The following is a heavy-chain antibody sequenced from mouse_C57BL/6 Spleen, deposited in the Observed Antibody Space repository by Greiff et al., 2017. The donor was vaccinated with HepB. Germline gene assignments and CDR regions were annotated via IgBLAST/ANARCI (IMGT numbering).Heavy chain of an antibody. CDR2: IWSGGST. CDR1: GFSLTSYG. D-gene: IGHD2-2*01. V-gene: IGHV2-2*01. CDR3: ARVGRGYDGYLDV. Sequence: VQLQQSGPGLVQPSQSLSITCTVSGFSLTSYGVHWVRQSPGKGLEWLGVIWSGGSTDYNAAFISRLSLSKDNSQSHVLFIMNSLQADDTAIYYWARVGRGYDGYLDVWGTGTTVTVSS. J-gene: IGHJ1*03.